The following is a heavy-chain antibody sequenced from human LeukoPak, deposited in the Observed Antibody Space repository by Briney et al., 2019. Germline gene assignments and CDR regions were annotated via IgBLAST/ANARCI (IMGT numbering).Heavy chain of an antibody. D-gene: IGHD3-22*01. CDR1: GFTFNSYS. Sequence: GGSLRLSCAASGFTFNSYSMNWVRQAPGKGLEWRSYISSSSSGIYYADSVKGRFTISRDNAKKSLYLQMNSLRDEDTAVYYCARGLGYFDSSAYLPEYFHHWGQGTLVTVSS. V-gene: IGHV3-48*02. CDR3: ARGLGYFDSSAYLPEYFHH. CDR2: ISSSSSGI. J-gene: IGHJ1*01.